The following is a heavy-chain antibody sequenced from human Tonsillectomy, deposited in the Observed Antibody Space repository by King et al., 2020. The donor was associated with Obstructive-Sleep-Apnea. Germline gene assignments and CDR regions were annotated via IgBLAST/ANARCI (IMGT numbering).Heavy chain of an antibody. V-gene: IGHV3-21*01. CDR2: ISSSSSYI. D-gene: IGHD2-15*01. CDR1: GFTFSSHT. Sequence: QLVQSGGGLVKPGGSLRLSCAASGFTFSSHTMNWVRQAPGKGLEWVSSISSSSSYIYYADSVRGRFTISRDNAKNSLYLQMNSLRAEETAVYYCARGTDCCSGGRCYRFGLNVWGQGTTVTVSS. CDR3: ARGTDCCSGGRCYRFGLNV. J-gene: IGHJ6*02.